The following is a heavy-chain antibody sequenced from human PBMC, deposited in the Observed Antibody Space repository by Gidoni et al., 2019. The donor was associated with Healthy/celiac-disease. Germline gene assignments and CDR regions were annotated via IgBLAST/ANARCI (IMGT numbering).Heavy chain of an antibody. J-gene: IGHJ4*02. CDR1: GFTFSDYY. Sequence: QVQLVESGGGLVKPGGSLRRSCAASGFTFSDYYMGWIRQAPGKGLAWGSYISSSGSTIYYADSVKGRFTISRDNAKNSLYLQMNSLRAEDTAVYYCARDGLYNSSPFDYWGQGTLVTVSS. CDR3: ARDGLYNSSPFDY. D-gene: IGHD6-13*01. CDR2: ISSSGSTI. V-gene: IGHV3-11*01.